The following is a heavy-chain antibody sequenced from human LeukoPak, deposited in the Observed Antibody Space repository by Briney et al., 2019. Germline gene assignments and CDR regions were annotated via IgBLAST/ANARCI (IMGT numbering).Heavy chain of an antibody. CDR2: ISSSSSYM. V-gene: IGHV3-21*01. Sequence: PGGSLRLSCAASGFTFSSYSMNWVRQTPGKGLEWVSSISSSSSYMYYADSVKGRFTISRDNSKNTLYLQMNSLRAEDTAVYYCASLQIWSSIAGAADYWGQGTLVTVSS. J-gene: IGHJ4*02. CDR3: ASLQIWSSIAGAADY. D-gene: IGHD6-6*01. CDR1: GFTFSSYS.